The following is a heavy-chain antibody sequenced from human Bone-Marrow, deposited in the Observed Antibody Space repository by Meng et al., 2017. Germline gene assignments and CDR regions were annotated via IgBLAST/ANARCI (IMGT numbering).Heavy chain of an antibody. CDR2: IYHSGNT. D-gene: IGHD6-13*01. J-gene: IGHJ4*02. CDR3: ARKAVAGNFDY. V-gene: IGHV4-4*02. Sequence: QVELQESGPGLGKPSGTLSLPCPVSGDSISRSNWWSWVRQPPGKGLEWIGEIYHSGNTNYNASPKSRVTLSIDKSKNQFSLKLSSVTAADTAVYYCARKAVAGNFDYWGQGTLVTVSS. CDR1: GDSISRSNW.